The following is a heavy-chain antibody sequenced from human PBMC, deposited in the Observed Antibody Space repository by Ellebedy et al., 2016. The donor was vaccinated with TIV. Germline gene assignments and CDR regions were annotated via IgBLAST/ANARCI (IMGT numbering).Heavy chain of an antibody. V-gene: IGHV3-23*01. D-gene: IGHD3-10*01. CDR3: VRGSRTVGGIYYYTGMDV. CDR2: ISGSGDST. J-gene: IGHJ6*02. CDR1: GFTFTIYA. Sequence: PGGSLRLSCAASGFTFTIYAMSRVRQAPGKGLEWVSLISGSGDSTYYPDSVKGRFTISRENAKNSLYLQMNSLTGEDTAVYYCVRGSRTVGGIYYYTGMDVWGQGTTVTVSS.